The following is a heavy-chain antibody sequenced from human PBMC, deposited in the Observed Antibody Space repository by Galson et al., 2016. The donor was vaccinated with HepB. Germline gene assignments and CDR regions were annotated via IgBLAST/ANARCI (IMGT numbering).Heavy chain of an antibody. V-gene: IGHV3-72*01. Sequence: SLRLSCAAFGFMYSDYYMDWVRQTPGKGLEWIARARNKPHRYSTEYAASVKGRFTISRDDSKTIAYLQMNSLSTEDTAVYYCTRDSNPCYYNFWSGYLLADYGGQGTLVTVSS. CDR2: ARNKPHRYST. D-gene: IGHD3-3*01. CDR1: GFMYSDYY. J-gene: IGHJ4*02. CDR3: TRDSNPCYYNFWSGYLLADY.